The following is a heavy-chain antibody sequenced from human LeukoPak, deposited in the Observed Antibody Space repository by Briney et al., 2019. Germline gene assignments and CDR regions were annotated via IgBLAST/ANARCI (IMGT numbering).Heavy chain of an antibody. CDR2: LFYTGST. CDR3: ASGSYSSGWHPYFDS. D-gene: IGHD6-19*01. CDR1: GGPLSSSNYY. V-gene: IGHV4-39*01. J-gene: IGHJ4*02. Sequence: SETLSLTCSVSGGPLSSSNYYWGCIRQPPGKGLEWIGSLFYTGSTYYNPSLKSRVTISVDTSKNQFSLNLSSVTAADTAIYYCASGSYSSGWHPYFDSWGQGTLVTVSS.